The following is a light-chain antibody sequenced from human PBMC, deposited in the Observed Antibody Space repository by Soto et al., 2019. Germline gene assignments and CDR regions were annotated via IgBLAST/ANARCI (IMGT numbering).Light chain of an antibody. Sequence: QAVVTQEPSLTVSPGGTVTLTCASSTGAVTSGYYPNWFQQKPGQAPRALIYSTSNKHPWTPARFSGSLLGGKAALTLSGVQPEDEAEYHCLLCYDAAQPCVFGGGTKLTVL. CDR2: STS. J-gene: IGLJ3*02. CDR3: LLCYDAAQPCV. V-gene: IGLV7-43*01. CDR1: TGAVTSGYY.